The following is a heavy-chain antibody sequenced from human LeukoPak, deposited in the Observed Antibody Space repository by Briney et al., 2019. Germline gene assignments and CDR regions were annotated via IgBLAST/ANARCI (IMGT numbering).Heavy chain of an antibody. CDR3: AKEGSDYGDFRFFDY. D-gene: IGHD4-17*01. V-gene: IGHV3-7*01. CDR2: IKQDGSEK. CDR1: GFTFSSYW. Sequence: PGGSLRLSCAASGFTFSSYWMSWVRQAPGKGLEWVANIKQDGSEKYYVDSVKGRFTISRDNSKNTLYLQMNSLRAEDTAVYYCAKEGSDYGDFRFFDYWGQGTLVTVSS. J-gene: IGHJ4*02.